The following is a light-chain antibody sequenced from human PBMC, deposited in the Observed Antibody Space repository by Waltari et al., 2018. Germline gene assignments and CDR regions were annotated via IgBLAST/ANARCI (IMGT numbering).Light chain of an antibody. V-gene: IGLV2-11*01. CDR3: CSYIGRAL. Sequence: QSALTQPRSVSGSPGQSVTISCTGTSSDVGRFNYVAWCQHHPGRPPRLLIYDVTKRPSGVPDRFSGSKSGNTASLTISGLQDEDEADFYCCSYIGRALFGGGTKLTVL. CDR2: DVT. CDR1: SSDVGRFNY. J-gene: IGLJ2*01.